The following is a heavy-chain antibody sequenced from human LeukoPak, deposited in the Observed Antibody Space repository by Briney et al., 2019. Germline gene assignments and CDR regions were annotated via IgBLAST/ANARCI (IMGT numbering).Heavy chain of an antibody. D-gene: IGHD6-19*01. Sequence: GGSLRLSCAASGFTFSNFWMNWVRQAPGKGLEWVANIKKDGSEKYYADSVKGRFTISRDNAKNSLYLQMNSLRAEDTAVYYCVSGSGWYMDYWGQGTLVTVSS. V-gene: IGHV3-7*03. CDR3: VSGSGWYMDY. J-gene: IGHJ4*02. CDR1: GFTFSNFW. CDR2: IKKDGSEK.